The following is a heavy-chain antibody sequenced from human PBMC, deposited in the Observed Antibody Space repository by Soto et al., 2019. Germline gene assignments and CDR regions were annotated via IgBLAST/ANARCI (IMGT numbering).Heavy chain of an antibody. CDR3: ARGWGITGIYYYYMEV. Sequence: NPSETLSLTCAVYGGSFSGYYWSWIRQPPGKGLEWIGEINHSGSTNYNPSLKSRVTISVDTSKNQFSLKLSSVTAADTAVYYCARGWGITGIYYYYMEVWGKGTTVTVSS. CDR2: INHSGST. J-gene: IGHJ6*03. CDR1: GGSFSGYY. V-gene: IGHV4-34*01. D-gene: IGHD1-20*01.